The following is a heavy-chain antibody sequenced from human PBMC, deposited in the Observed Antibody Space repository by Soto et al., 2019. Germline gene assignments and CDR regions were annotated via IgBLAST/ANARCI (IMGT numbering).Heavy chain of an antibody. D-gene: IGHD3-16*01. CDR2: RHYSETT. CDR3: ARAMGHRHRSAFLI. J-gene: IGHJ3*02. Sequence: SETLSLTCTVSGDSISESIYYWGWSRQPPGRGLEWLGSRHYSETTYYNSSLMRRATLSEDTSQNLISLNLKSATAADTAVHDCARAMGHRHRSAFLIWGQGTIVTVSS. CDR1: GDSISESIYY. V-gene: IGHV4-39*01.